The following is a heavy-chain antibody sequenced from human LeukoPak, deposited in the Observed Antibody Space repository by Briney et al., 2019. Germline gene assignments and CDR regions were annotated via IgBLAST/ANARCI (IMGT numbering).Heavy chain of an antibody. CDR3: ARVLGSWYAPAGFDY. CDR2: INHSGST. D-gene: IGHD6-13*01. Sequence: PSETLSLTCAVYGGSFSGYYWSWIRQPPGKGLDWIGEINHSGSTNYNPSLKSRVTISVDTSKNQFSLKLSSVTAADTAVYYCARVLGSWYAPAGFDYWGQGTLVTVSS. CDR1: GGSFSGYY. V-gene: IGHV4-34*01. J-gene: IGHJ4*02.